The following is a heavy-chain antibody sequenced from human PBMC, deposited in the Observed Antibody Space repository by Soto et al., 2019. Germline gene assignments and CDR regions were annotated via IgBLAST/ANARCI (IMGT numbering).Heavy chain of an antibody. D-gene: IGHD4-4*01. Sequence: SETLSLTCTVSGGSISSGAYYWSWIRQHPGKGLVWVGYIYDSGSTYYNPSLKSRVTISVDTSKNQFSLKLSSVTAADTAVYYCARDRDSNFHSFDYWGQGXLVTVSS. CDR3: ARDRDSNFHSFDY. V-gene: IGHV4-31*03. CDR2: IYDSGST. J-gene: IGHJ4*02. CDR1: GGSISSGAYY.